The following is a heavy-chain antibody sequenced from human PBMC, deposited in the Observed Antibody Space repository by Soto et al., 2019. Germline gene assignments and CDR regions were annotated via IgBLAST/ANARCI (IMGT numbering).Heavy chain of an antibody. D-gene: IGHD3-3*01. J-gene: IGHJ4*02. Sequence: GALLVSCTVSVFTFRDYGVNWARQAPGKGLELVGFIRSKAYGEIPEYAASVKGRFTIFRDDSKDIAYLQMNSLKTEDTAVYYCGRRFLSGPDYWGQRTLVTVSS. V-gene: IGHV3-49*04. CDR2: IRSKAYGEIP. CDR3: GRRFLSGPDY. CDR1: VFTFRDYG.